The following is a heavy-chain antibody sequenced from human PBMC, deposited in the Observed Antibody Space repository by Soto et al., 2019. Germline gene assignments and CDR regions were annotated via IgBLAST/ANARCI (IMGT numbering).Heavy chain of an antibody. J-gene: IGHJ4*02. CDR1: GGSISIGGYY. CDR2: IYYRGTT. V-gene: IGHV4-31*03. CDR3: ARRHGSGVPLDS. Sequence: QVQLQESGPGLVKPSQTLSLTCTVSGGSISIGGYYWSWIRQHSGKGLKWIGPIYYRGTTYYNPSLKSRVSMSVDTSKDEFSPNLTSVTAADTGVQYGARRHGSGVPLDSWGQGTLVTVSS. D-gene: IGHD3-10*01.